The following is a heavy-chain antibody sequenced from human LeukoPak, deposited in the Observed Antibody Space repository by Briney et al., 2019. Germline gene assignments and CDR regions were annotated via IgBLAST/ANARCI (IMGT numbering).Heavy chain of an antibody. V-gene: IGHV4-39*01. CDR1: GDSISSRSYY. J-gene: IGHJ4*02. Sequence: PSETLSLTCTVSGDSISSRSYYWGWIRQPPGKGLEGIGSMYYSGSTYYNPSLKSRVTISVDMSKNQFSLKLSSVTAADTAVYYCARHFGNSYGYIDCWGRGTLVTVSS. CDR3: ARHFGNSYGYIDC. D-gene: IGHD3-16*01. CDR2: MYYSGST.